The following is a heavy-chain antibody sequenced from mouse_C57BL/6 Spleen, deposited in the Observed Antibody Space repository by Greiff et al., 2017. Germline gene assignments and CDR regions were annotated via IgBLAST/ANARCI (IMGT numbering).Heavy chain of an antibody. Sequence: QVQLKESGPELVKPGASVKISCKASGYTFTDYYINWVKQRPGQGLEWIGWIYPGSGNTKYNEKFKGKATLTVDTSSSTAYMQLSSLTSEDSAVYFCARNWDYDGGGYCDYWGQGTTLTVSS. V-gene: IGHV1-84*01. J-gene: IGHJ2*01. CDR2: IYPGSGNT. CDR3: ARNWDYDGGGYCDY. D-gene: IGHD2-4*01. CDR1: GYTFTDYY.